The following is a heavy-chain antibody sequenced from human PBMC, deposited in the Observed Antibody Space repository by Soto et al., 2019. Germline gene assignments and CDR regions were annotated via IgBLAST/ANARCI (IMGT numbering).Heavy chain of an antibody. CDR3: ARDLWGYCGTDCSPLDV. D-gene: IGHD2-21*02. CDR1: GGSISSGGYY. J-gene: IGHJ6*02. V-gene: IGHV4-31*03. Sequence: SETLSLTCTVSGGSISSGGYYWSWIRQLPGKGLDYIGYIYYSGSTYYNPSLKSRVTISVDTSKNQFSLRLSSVTAADTAVYYCARDLWGYCGTDCSPLDVWGQGTTVTVS. CDR2: IYYSGST.